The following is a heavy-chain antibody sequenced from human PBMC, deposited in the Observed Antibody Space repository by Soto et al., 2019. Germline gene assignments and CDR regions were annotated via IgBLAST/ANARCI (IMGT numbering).Heavy chain of an antibody. D-gene: IGHD3-10*01. J-gene: IGHJ6*02. CDR1: GDSVSSNSAA. CDR2: TYYRSKWYN. Sequence: SQTLSLTCAISGDSVSSNSAAWNWIRQSPSRGLEWLGRTYYRSKWYNDYAVSVKSRITINPDTSKNQFSLQLNSVTPEDTAVYYCAREFFQPGLSGSYFTAPFDYYFNGMDVWGQGTTVTVSS. V-gene: IGHV6-1*01. CDR3: AREFFQPGLSGSYFTAPFDYYFNGMDV.